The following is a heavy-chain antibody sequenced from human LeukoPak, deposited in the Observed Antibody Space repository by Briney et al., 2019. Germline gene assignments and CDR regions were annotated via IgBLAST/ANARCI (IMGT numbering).Heavy chain of an antibody. Sequence: PGGSLRLSCAASGFTFSSYEMNWVRQAPGKGLEWVSYISSSGSTIYYADSAKGRFTISRDNAKNSLYLQMNSLRAEDTAVYYCARDCPYCGGDFHDAFDIWGQETMVTVSS. V-gene: IGHV3-48*03. J-gene: IGHJ3*02. CDR1: GFTFSSYE. CDR3: ARDCPYCGGDFHDAFDI. CDR2: ISSSGSTI. D-gene: IGHD2-21*02.